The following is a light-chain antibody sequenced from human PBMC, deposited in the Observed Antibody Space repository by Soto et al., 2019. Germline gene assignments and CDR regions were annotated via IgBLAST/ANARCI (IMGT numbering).Light chain of an antibody. CDR1: QSVNQK. Sequence: EIVLTQSPATLSVSPGERATLSCRASQSVNQKLGWYQQKPGQDPRLLIYVASYRATGIPARFSGSGSGTEYTLTISNLQAEDLAVYYCQQFNNWPHTFGQGTRLEIK. V-gene: IGKV3-15*01. CDR2: VAS. J-gene: IGKJ2*01. CDR3: QQFNNWPHT.